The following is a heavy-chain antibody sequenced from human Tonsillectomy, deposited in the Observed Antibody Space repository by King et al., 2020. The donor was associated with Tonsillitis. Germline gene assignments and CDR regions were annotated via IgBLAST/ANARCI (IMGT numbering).Heavy chain of an antibody. CDR1: GFTVSSNY. CDR3: ARGDTARRPIDY. J-gene: IGHJ4*02. V-gene: IGHV3-66*01. D-gene: IGHD5-18*01. Sequence: VQLVESGGGLVQPGGSLRLSCAASGFTVSSNYMSWVRQAPGKGLEWVSVIYSGGSTYYADSVKGRFTISRDNSKHTLYLQMNSLSAEDTAVYYCARGDTARRPIDYWGQGTLVTVSS. CDR2: IYSGGST.